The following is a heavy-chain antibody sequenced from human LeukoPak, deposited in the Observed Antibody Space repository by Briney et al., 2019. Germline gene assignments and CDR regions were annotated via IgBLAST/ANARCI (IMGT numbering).Heavy chain of an antibody. CDR1: GGSISLYF. D-gene: IGHD2-21*02. CDR3: ARGSHIVVVTAGLGY. J-gene: IGHJ4*02. Sequence: SETLSLTCTVSGGSISLYFWSWMRQPPGKGLEWIGYIYYNGSTNYNPSLKSRVTISVDTSKNQFSLKLSSVTAADTAVYYCARGSHIVVVTAGLGYWGQGTLVTVSS. V-gene: IGHV4-59*12. CDR2: IYYNGST.